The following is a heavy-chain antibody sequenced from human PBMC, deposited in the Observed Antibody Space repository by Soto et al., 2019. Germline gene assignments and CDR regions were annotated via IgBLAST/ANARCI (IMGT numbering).Heavy chain of an antibody. D-gene: IGHD3-10*01. J-gene: IGHJ6*02. V-gene: IGHV4-34*01. Sequence: PSETLSLTCAVYGGSFSGYSWSWIRQPPGKGLECVGEINHGGSTNYNPSLKSRVTISVDTSKKQFSLKLSSVTAADTAVYYCAFQLLMIRGTQDYYYDMDVWGQGTTVTVSS. CDR2: INHGGST. CDR3: AFQLLMIRGTQDYYYDMDV. CDR1: GGSFSGYS.